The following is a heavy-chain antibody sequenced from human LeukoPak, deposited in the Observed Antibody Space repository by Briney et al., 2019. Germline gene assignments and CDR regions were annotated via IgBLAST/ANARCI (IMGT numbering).Heavy chain of an antibody. J-gene: IGHJ4*02. V-gene: IGHV3-30*02. Sequence: GGSLRLSCAASGFTFSSYGMHWVRQAPGKGLEWVAFIRYDGSNKYYADSVKGRFTISRDNSKNTLYLQMNSLRAEDTAVYYCARDRDGYNHGDWCKWHDFWGQGTLVTVSS. CDR1: GFTFSSYG. CDR3: ARDRDGYNHGDWCKWHDF. CDR2: IRYDGSNK. D-gene: IGHD5-24*01.